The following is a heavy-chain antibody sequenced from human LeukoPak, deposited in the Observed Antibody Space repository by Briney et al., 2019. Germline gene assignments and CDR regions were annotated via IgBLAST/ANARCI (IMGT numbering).Heavy chain of an antibody. CDR1: GGSISSGGYY. V-gene: IGHV4-30-2*01. D-gene: IGHD6-6*01. CDR3: ARDKSPSITAHVGCFDP. J-gene: IGHJ5*02. Sequence: SETLSLTCTVSGGSISSGGYYWSWIRQPPGKGLEWIGYIYDSGSTYYNPSLKSRVTISVDRSKNQFSLNLTSVTAADTAVYYCARDKSPSITAHVGCFDPWGQGTLVTVSS. CDR2: IYDSGST.